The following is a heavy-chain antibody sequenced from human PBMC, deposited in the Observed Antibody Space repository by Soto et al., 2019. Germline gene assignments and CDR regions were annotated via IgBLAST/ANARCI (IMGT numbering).Heavy chain of an antibody. CDR3: ARGGSRGVRSGHYYYYMDV. Sequence: GGSLRLSCAASGFTFSSYGMHWVRQAPGKGLEWVAVISYDGSNKYYADSVKGRFTISRDNSKNTLYLQMNSLRAEDTAVYYCARGGSRGVRSGHYYYYMDVWGKGTTVTVSS. CDR2: ISYDGSNK. CDR1: GFTFSSYG. D-gene: IGHD3-10*01. V-gene: IGHV3-30*03. J-gene: IGHJ6*03.